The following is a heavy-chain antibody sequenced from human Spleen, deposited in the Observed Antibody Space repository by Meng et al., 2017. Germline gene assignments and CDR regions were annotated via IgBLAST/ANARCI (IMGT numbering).Heavy chain of an antibody. V-gene: IGHV3-21*01. CDR2: ISSRSNYI. CDR3: AGLKGWFDP. CDR1: GFTFSSYS. J-gene: IGHJ5*02. Sequence: EVQLGVSGGGLVKPGGCLRLSCAASGFTFSSYSMSWVRQAPGKGLEWVSSISSRSNYIYYADSVKGRFTISRDNAKNSLYLQINSLRAEDTAVYYCAGLKGWFDPWGQGTLVTVSS.